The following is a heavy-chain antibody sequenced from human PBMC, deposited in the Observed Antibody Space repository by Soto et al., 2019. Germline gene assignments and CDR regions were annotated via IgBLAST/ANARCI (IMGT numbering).Heavy chain of an antibody. J-gene: IGHJ6*02. V-gene: IGHV1-3*01. D-gene: IGHD1-7*01. Sequence: GASLKVSCKSSGYPFTSYAIHWVRQAPGQRLEWMGWINAGNGNTKYSQKFQGRVTITRDTSASTAYMELSSLRSEDTAVYYCARYNNWNYAKEPYGMDVWGQGTTVTVSS. CDR2: INAGNGNT. CDR1: GYPFTSYA. CDR3: ARYNNWNYAKEPYGMDV.